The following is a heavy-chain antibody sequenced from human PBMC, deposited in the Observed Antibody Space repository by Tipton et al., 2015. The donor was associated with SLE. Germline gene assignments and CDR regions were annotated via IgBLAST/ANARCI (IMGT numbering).Heavy chain of an antibody. CDR1: GGSISSSSYS. CDR2: IYTSGST. Sequence: TLSLTCTVSGGSISSSSYSWSWIRQPAGKGLEWIGRIYTSGSTNYNPSLKSRVTISVDTSKNQFSPNLSSVTAADTAMYYCAKTSSRYPYFDYWGQGTLVTVSS. V-gene: IGHV4-61*02. CDR3: AKTSSRYPYFDY. D-gene: IGHD6-13*01. J-gene: IGHJ4*02.